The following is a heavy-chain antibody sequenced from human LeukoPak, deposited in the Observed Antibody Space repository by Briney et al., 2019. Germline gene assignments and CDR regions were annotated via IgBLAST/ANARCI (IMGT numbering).Heavy chain of an antibody. D-gene: IGHD1-14*01. CDR3: ARATRRPTGGLYYFDY. CDR2: MNPNSGNT. J-gene: IGHJ4*02. CDR1: GYTFTSYD. V-gene: IGHV1-8*03. Sequence: ASVKVSCKASGYTFTSYDINWVRQATGQGLEWMGWMNPNSGNTGYAQKFQGRVTITRNTSISTAYMELSSLRSEDTAVYYCARATRRPTGGLYYFDYWGQGTLVTVSS.